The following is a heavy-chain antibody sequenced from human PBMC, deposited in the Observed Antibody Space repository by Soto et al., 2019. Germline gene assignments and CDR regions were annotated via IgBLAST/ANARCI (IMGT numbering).Heavy chain of an antibody. CDR1: GASIKNYY. V-gene: IGHV4-59*01. D-gene: IGHD3-9*01. Sequence: SETLSLTCTVSGASIKNYYWSWIRQPPGKGLEWIGDIYYTGSTNYNPSLKSRITMSVDTSKNQFSLNLSSVAAADTAVYYCARDAYYNSHFAYWGQGSLVTVSS. CDR2: IYYTGST. J-gene: IGHJ4*02. CDR3: ARDAYYNSHFAY.